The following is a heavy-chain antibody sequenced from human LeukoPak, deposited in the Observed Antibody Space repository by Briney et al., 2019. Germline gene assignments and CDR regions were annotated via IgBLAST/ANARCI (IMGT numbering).Heavy chain of an antibody. Sequence: SETRSLTCAVYGGSFSGYYWSWIRQPPGKGLEWIGEINHSGSTNYNPSLKSRVTISVDTSKNQFSLKLSSVTAADTAVYYCARVPVCGSGSYYNAFDIWGQGTMVTVSS. CDR2: INHSGST. CDR1: GGSFSGYY. D-gene: IGHD3-10*01. V-gene: IGHV4-34*01. J-gene: IGHJ3*02. CDR3: ARVPVCGSGSYYNAFDI.